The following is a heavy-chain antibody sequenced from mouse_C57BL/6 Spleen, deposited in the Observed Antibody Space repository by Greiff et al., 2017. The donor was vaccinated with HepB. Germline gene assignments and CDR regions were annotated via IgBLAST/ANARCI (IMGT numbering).Heavy chain of an antibody. CDR3: ARSLTTVVAIDY. V-gene: IGHV1-69*01. CDR2: IDPSDSYT. CDR1: GYTFTSYW. D-gene: IGHD1-1*01. J-gene: IGHJ2*01. Sequence: VQLQQPGAELVMPGASVKLSCKASGYTFTSYWMHWVKQRPGQGLEWIGEIDPSDSYTNYNQKFKGKSTLTVDKSSSTAYMQLSSLTSEDSAVYYCARSLTTVVAIDYWGQGTTLTVSS.